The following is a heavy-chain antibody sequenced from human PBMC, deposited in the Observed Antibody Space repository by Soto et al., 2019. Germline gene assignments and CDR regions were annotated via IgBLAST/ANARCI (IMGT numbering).Heavy chain of an antibody. Sequence: QVQLVQSGAEVKKPGASVKVSCKASGYTFTSYGISWVRQAPGQGLEWMGWISAYNGNTNYAQKLQGRVTMNTVTAPSKGFMERRSLRSEDTAVYYCAGGWCGEFVYYFDYWGQGTLVTVSS. CDR1: GYTFTSYG. CDR2: ISAYNGNT. CDR3: AGGWCGEFVYYFDY. V-gene: IGHV1-18*01. J-gene: IGHJ4*02. D-gene: IGHD2-21*01.